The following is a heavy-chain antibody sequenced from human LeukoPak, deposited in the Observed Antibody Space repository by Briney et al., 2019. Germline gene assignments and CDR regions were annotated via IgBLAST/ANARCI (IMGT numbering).Heavy chain of an antibody. CDR3: ARCLNWFDP. CDR1: GGSISSSSYY. J-gene: IGHJ5*02. V-gene: IGHV4-39*07. CDR2: IYHSGST. Sequence: SETLSLTCTVSGGSISSSSYYWGWIRQPPGKGLEWIGSIYHSGSTYYNPSLKSRVTISVDTSKNQFSLKLSSVTAADTAVYYCARCLNWFDPWGQGTLVTVSS.